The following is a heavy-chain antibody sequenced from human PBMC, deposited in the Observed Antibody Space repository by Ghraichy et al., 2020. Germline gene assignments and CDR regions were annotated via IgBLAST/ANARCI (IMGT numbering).Heavy chain of an antibody. D-gene: IGHD1-1*01. CDR3: ARGPTTVDRPGFDY. J-gene: IGHJ4*02. V-gene: IGHV3-33*01. Sequence: GGSLRLSCAASGFSFSSYGMHWVRQAPGKGPEWVAVIWYDGSDKYYADSVKGRFTISRDNYKKMMYLQMSSLRAEDTAVYYCARGPTTVDRPGFDYWGQGTLVTVSS. CDR2: IWYDGSDK. CDR1: GFSFSSYG.